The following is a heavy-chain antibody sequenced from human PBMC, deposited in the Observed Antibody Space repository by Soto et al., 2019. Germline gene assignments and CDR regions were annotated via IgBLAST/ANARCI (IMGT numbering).Heavy chain of an antibody. CDR1: GGSISSGDYY. CDR2: IYYSGST. CDR3: ARGAVVVPAAMPYNWFDP. Sequence: SETLSLTCTVSGGSISSGDYYWSWIRQPPGKGLEWIGYIYYSGSTYYNPSLKSRVTISVDTSKNQFSLKLSSVTAADTAVYYCARGAVVVPAAMPYNWFDPWGKGTLVTVSS. V-gene: IGHV4-30-4*01. J-gene: IGHJ5*02. D-gene: IGHD2-2*01.